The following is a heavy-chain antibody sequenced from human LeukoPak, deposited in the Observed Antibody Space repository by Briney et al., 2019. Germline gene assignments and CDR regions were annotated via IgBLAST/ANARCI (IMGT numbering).Heavy chain of an antibody. CDR2: IYSGGST. V-gene: IGHV3-53*01. CDR3: ASNSGRHYYYGMDV. J-gene: IGHJ6*02. Sequence: PGGSLRLSCAASGFTVSSNYMSWVRQAPGKGLEWVSVIYSGGSTYYADSVKGRFTISRDNSKNTLYLQMNSLRAEDTAVYYCASNSGRHYYYGMDVWGQGTTVTVSS. D-gene: IGHD5-12*01. CDR1: GFTVSSNY.